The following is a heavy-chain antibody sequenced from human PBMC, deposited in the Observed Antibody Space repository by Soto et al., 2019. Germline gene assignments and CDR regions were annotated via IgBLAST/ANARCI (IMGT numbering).Heavy chain of an antibody. CDR2: INPNSGAT. D-gene: IGHD3-3*01. CDR3: ARGGGTILAPLP. CDR1: GYTFTGYF. J-gene: IGHJ5*02. V-gene: IGHV1-2*02. Sequence: SVKVSCKASGYTFTGYFIHGVRQAPGQGLEWMGWINPNSGATKYAQKFQGRVTMTRDTSISTAYMELTLLRSDDTAIYYCARGGGTILAPLPWGEGTLVTVSS.